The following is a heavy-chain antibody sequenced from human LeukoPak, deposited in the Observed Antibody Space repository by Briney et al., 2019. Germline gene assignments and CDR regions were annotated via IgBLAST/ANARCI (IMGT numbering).Heavy chain of an antibody. D-gene: IGHD3-10*01. CDR2: IIPILGIA. Sequence: SVKVSCKASGGTFSSYAISWVRQAPGQGLEWMGRIIPILGIANYAQKFQGRVTITADKSTSTAYMELSSLRSEDTAVYYCAKYPSYYYGSGSQSAPFDYWGQGTLVTVSS. V-gene: IGHV1-69*04. CDR1: GGTFSSYA. CDR3: AKYPSYYYGSGSQSAPFDY. J-gene: IGHJ4*02.